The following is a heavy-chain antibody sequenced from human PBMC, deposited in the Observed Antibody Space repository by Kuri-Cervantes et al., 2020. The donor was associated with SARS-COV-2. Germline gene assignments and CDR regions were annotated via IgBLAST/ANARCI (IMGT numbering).Heavy chain of an antibody. D-gene: IGHD2-2*02. CDR1: GFTFDDYA. CDR3: AKPVVPAAILYYYYGMDV. V-gene: IGHV3-9*01. Sequence: SLKISCAASGFTFDDYAMHWVRQAPGKGLEWVSGISWNSGSIGYADSVKGRFTISRDNAKNSLYLQMNSLRAEDTAVHYCAKPVVPAAILYYYYGMDVWGQGTTVTVSS. CDR2: ISWNSGSI. J-gene: IGHJ6*02.